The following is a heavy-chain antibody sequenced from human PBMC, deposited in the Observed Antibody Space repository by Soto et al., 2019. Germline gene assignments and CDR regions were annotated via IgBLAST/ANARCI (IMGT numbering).Heavy chain of an antibody. Sequence: XVSLRLSCAASGFTFSSYAMSWVRQVAGKGLEWVSAISGSGGSTYYADSVKGRFTISRDNSKNTLYLQMNSLRAEDTAVYYCAKDRDDILTGYYGYWGQGTLVTVSS. D-gene: IGHD3-9*01. CDR1: GFTFSSYA. CDR3: AKDRDDILTGYYGY. J-gene: IGHJ4*02. V-gene: IGHV3-23*01. CDR2: ISGSGGST.